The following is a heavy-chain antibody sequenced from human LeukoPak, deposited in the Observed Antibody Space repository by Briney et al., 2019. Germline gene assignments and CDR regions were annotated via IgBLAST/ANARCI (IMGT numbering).Heavy chain of an antibody. V-gene: IGHV4-30-4*01. CDR3: ARDSHFYGSGSYLGY. D-gene: IGHD3-10*01. CDR2: IYYSGIT. Sequence: SQTLSLTCTVSGGSISSDDYYWSWIRQPPGKGLEWIGYIYYSGITHCNPSLKSRVTISVDTSKNQFSLNLSSVTAADTAVYYCARDSHFYGSGSYLGYWGQGTLVTVSS. CDR1: GGSISSDDYY. J-gene: IGHJ4*02.